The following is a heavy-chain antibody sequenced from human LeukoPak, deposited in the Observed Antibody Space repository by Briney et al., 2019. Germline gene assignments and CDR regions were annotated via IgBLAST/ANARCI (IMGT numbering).Heavy chain of an antibody. D-gene: IGHD6-19*01. V-gene: IGHV4-59*01. Sequence: PSETLSLTCTVSGGSISSYYWSWIRQPPGKGLEWIGYIYYSGSTNYNPSLKSRVTISVDTSKNQFSLKLSSVTAADTAVYYCARGMGIAVAGTGWFDPWGQGTLVTVSS. CDR3: ARGMGIAVAGTGWFDP. J-gene: IGHJ5*02. CDR1: GGSISSYY. CDR2: IYYSGST.